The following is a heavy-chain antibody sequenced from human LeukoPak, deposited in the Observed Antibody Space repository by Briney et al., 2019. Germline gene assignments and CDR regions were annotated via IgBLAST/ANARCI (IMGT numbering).Heavy chain of an antibody. D-gene: IGHD6-6*01. CDR1: GGSISSYY. CDR3: ARTLEYRWTRDAFDI. Sequence: SETLSLTCTVSGGSISSYYWSWIRQPAGKGLEWIGRISNSGTTNYNPSLKSRVSMSVATSKYQFSLKLSSVTAADTAVYYCARTLEYRWTRDAFDIWGQGTMVTVSS. CDR2: ISNSGTT. V-gene: IGHV4-4*07. J-gene: IGHJ3*02.